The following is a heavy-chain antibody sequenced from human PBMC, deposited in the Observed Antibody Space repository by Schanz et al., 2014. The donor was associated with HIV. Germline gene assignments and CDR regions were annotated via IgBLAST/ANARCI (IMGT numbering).Heavy chain of an antibody. CDR3: EKDLLSRYCSGGSCYSSY. V-gene: IGHV3-23*01. J-gene: IGHJ4*02. D-gene: IGHD2-15*01. CDR1: GFSFSSYV. CDR2: ISGSGDIT. Sequence: EIQLLESGGGLVQPGGSLRLSCAASGFSFSSYVMSWIRQAPVKGLEWVSAISGSGDITYYADSVKGRFTISRDNSKNTVYLQMDSLRAEDTAVYYCEKDLLSRYCSGGSCYSSYWGQGTLVTVSS.